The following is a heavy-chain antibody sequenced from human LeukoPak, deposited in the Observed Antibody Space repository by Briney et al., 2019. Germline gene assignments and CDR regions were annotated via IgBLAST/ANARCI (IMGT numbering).Heavy chain of an antibody. CDR3: AKKGTSSSDTSASRSRADYLDY. V-gene: IGHV3-23*01. CDR1: GFTFGTYS. Sequence: PGGSPRLSCAASGFTFGTYSMSWVRQAPGKGLEWVSAISGSAHSTTYADSVTGRFTISRDNSKSTLYLQMNSLRAEDTALYYCAKKGTSSSDTSASRSRADYLDYWGQGTLVTVSS. J-gene: IGHJ4*02. D-gene: IGHD1-26*01. CDR2: ISGSAHST.